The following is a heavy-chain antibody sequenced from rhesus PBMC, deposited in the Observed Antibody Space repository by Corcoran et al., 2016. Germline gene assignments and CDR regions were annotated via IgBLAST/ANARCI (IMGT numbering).Heavy chain of an antibody. CDR1: GYSISSGYG. V-gene: IGHV4-122*02. CDR3: ASLYSSGWYTNPDY. CDR2: ISYSGST. J-gene: IGHJ4*01. Sequence: QLQLQESGPGLVKPSETLSLTCAVSGYSISSGYGWSWIRQPPGKGLEWIGYISYSGSTSYTPSLTSRVTISRDTSKNQFSLKLSSVTAADTAVYYCASLYSSGWYTNPDYWGQGVLVTVSS. D-gene: IGHD6-31*01.